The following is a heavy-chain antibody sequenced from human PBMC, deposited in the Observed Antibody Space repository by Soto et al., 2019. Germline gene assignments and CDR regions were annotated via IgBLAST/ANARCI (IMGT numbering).Heavy chain of an antibody. CDR2: ISYDGSNK. V-gene: IGHV3-30-3*01. D-gene: IGHD4-17*01. CDR3: ARDHYGDPPGGAFDI. Sequence: QVQLVESGGGVVQPGRSLRLSCAASGFTFSSYAMHWVRQAPGKGLEWVAVISYDGSNKYYADSVKGRFTISRDNSKNTRYLQMNSLRAEDTAVYYCARDHYGDPPGGAFDIWGQGTMVTVSS. CDR1: GFTFSSYA. J-gene: IGHJ3*02.